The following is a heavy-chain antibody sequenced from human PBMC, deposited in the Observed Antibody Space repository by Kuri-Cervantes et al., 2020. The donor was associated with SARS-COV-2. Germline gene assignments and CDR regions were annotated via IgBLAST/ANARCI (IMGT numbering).Heavy chain of an antibody. V-gene: IGHV3-48*03. CDR1: GFTFSSYE. Sequence: GESLKISCAASGFTFSSYEMNWARQAPGKGLEWVSCISSSSTIYYADSVKGRFTISRGNAKNSLYLQMNSLRAEDTAVYYCARDLGISSDLWGRGTLVTVSS. J-gene: IGHJ2*01. D-gene: IGHD2-21*01. CDR3: ARDLGISSDL. CDR2: ISSSSTI.